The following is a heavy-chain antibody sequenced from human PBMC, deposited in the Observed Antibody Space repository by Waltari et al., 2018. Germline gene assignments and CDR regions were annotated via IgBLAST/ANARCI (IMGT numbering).Heavy chain of an antibody. D-gene: IGHD5-18*01. CDR3: ASGSYSYGLGY. Sequence: EGELVEWGGGLVQPGGALRLSCADSGFTFSSYGMNWVRQAPGKGLEWFSYIISSSSTIYYADSVKGRFTISRDNAKRSLYLQMNSLRAEDTAVYYCASGSYSYGLGYWGQGTLVTVSS. CDR2: IISSSSTI. CDR1: GFTFSSYG. V-gene: IGHV3-48*01. J-gene: IGHJ4*02.